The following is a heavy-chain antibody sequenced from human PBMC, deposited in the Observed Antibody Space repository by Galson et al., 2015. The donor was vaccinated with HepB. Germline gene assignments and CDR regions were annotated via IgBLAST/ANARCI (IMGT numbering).Heavy chain of an antibody. V-gene: IGHV7-4-1*02. CDR2: INTSTGNP. Sequence: SVKVSCKASGYTFTNFAMNWVRQAPGQGLEWMGWINTSTGNPTYAQAFTGRFVFSLDTSVSTAYLQISSLRAEDTAVYYCARDAYGTNQKYGMGVWGQGTTVTVSS. CDR3: ARDAYGTNQKYGMGV. D-gene: IGHD4/OR15-4a*01. J-gene: IGHJ6*02. CDR1: GYTFTNFA.